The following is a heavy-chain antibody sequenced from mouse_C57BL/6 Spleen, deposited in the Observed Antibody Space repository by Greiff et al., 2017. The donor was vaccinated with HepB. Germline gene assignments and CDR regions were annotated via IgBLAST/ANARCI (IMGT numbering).Heavy chain of an antibody. CDR2: INPNNGGT. J-gene: IGHJ4*01. Sequence: VQLQQSGPELVKPGASVKMSCKASGYTFTDYNMHWVKQSHGKSLEWIGYINPNNGGTSYNQKFKGKATLTVNKSSSTAYMELRSLTSEDSAVYYCARAGVRRGYYAMDYWGQGTSVTVSS. CDR3: ARAGVRRGYYAMDY. V-gene: IGHV1-22*01. CDR1: GYTFTDYN. D-gene: IGHD2-14*01.